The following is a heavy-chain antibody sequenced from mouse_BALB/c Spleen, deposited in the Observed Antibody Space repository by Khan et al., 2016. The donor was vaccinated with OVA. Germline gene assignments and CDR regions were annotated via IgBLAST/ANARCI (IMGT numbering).Heavy chain of an antibody. CDR1: GYTFTNYV. CDR3: AREASSWDFSFPY. J-gene: IGHJ3*01. V-gene: IGHV1S136*01. CDR2: INPDNAGT. D-gene: IGHD4-1*01. Sequence: VQLKESGPELVEPGASVKMSCKASGYTFTNYVIHWVKQKPGQGLEWIGYINPDNAGTRYNEKFKGKATLTSDISSTTAYMELSSLTSEDSAVYYCAREASSWDFSFPYWGQGTLVTVSA.